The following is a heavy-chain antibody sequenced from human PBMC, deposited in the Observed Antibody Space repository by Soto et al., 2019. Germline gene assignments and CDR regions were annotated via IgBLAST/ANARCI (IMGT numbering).Heavy chain of an antibody. CDR2: IKSKTDGGIT. V-gene: IGHV3-15*01. D-gene: IGHD3-22*01. Sequence: EVQLVESGGGLVKPGGSLRLSCAASGFTFSNAWMSWVRQAPGKGLEWVGRIKSKTDGGITDYAAPVKGRFTISRDDSKNTLYLQMNSLKTEDTAVYYCTEGNYDSSGYYYYYGMDVWGQGTTVTVSS. J-gene: IGHJ6*02. CDR3: TEGNYDSSGYYYYYGMDV. CDR1: GFTFSNAW.